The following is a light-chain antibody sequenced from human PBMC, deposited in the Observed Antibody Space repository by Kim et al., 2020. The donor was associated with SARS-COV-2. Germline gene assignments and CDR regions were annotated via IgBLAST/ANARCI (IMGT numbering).Light chain of an antibody. J-gene: IGKJ2*01. CDR3: QQYDNWPPWT. CDR1: QSITRS. Sequence: EIVMTQSPATLSVSLGERATLSCRASQSITRSLAWYQHRPGQAPRLLIYRASTRATGIPARFSGGGSGTEFTLTISSLQSEDFEVYYCQQYDNWPPWTFGPGTKLEI. CDR2: RAS. V-gene: IGKV3D-15*01.